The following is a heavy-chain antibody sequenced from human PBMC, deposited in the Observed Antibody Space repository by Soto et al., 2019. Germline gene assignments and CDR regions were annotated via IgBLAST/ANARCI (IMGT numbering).Heavy chain of an antibody. Sequence: SETLSLTCTVSGGSISSSSYYWGWIRQPPGKGLEWIGSIYYSGYTYYNPSLKSRVTISVDTSKNQFSLKLSSVTAADTAVYYCARHSEKGYSSGWFYYYYYGMDVWGQGTTVAVS. CDR2: IYYSGYT. CDR1: GGSISSSSYY. D-gene: IGHD6-19*01. V-gene: IGHV4-39*01. CDR3: ARHSEKGYSSGWFYYYYYGMDV. J-gene: IGHJ6*02.